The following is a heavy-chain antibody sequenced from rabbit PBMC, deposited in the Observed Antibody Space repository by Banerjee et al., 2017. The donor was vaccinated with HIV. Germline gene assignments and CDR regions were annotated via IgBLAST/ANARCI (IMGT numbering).Heavy chain of an antibody. CDR2: IATGSGNT. Sequence: QEQLEESGGDLVKPEGSLTLTCTASGFSFSNKYVMCWVRQAPGKGLEWIACIATGSGNTYYANWAKGRFTISKISSTTVTLQMTSLTAADTATYFCARYYTGSHNLWGPGTLVTVS. CDR1: GFSFSNKYV. CDR3: ARYYTGSHNL. V-gene: IGHV1S45*01. J-gene: IGHJ4*01. D-gene: IGHD4-2*01.